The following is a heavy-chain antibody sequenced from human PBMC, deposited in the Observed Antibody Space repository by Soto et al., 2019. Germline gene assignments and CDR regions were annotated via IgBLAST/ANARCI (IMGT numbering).Heavy chain of an antibody. J-gene: IGHJ6*02. V-gene: IGHV1-18*01. CDR3: ARGGRTNCYYGQDV. CDR1: GYAFSNYG. Sequence: QVQLVQSGAEVRKPGASVKVSCKASGYAFSNYGISWVRQAPGQGLEWMGWISAYNGNTNYAQKLQGRVTMTTDTSTSRVYMEVRSLRSDDTAVYYCARGGRTNCYYGQDVWGQGTTVAFS. D-gene: IGHD5-12*01. CDR2: ISAYNGNT.